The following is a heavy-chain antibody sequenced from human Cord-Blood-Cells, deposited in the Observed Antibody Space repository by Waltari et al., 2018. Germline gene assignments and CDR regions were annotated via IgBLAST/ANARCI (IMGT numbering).Heavy chain of an antibody. D-gene: IGHD3-10*01. V-gene: IGHV4-39*07. J-gene: IGHJ5*02. CDR3: ARENYYGSGSYQKYNWFDP. CDR1: GGSISSSSYY. CDR2: IYYSGST. Sequence: TVSGGSISSSSYYWGWIRQPPGKGLEWIGSIYYSGSTYYNPSLKSRVTISVDTSKNQFSLKLSSVTAADTAVYYCARENYYGSGSYQKYNWFDPWGQGTLVTVSS.